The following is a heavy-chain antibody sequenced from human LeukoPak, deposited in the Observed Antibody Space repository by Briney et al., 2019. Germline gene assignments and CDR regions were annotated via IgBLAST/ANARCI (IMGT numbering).Heavy chain of an antibody. V-gene: IGHV1-46*01. CDR1: GYTFTINY. CDR3: ARDQEGFDY. J-gene: IGHJ4*02. Sequence: AASVTVSCTASGYTFTINYIHWVRQAPGQGLEWMGMIYPRDGSTSYAQKFQGRVTVTRDTSTSTVHMELSGLRSEDTAVYYCARDQEGFDYWGQGTLVTVSS. CDR2: IYPRDGST.